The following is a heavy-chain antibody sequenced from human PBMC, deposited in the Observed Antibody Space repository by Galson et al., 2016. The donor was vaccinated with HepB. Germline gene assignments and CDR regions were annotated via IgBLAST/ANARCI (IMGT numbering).Heavy chain of an antibody. CDR3: TRGHLVRTVFYGMDV. CDR1: GLIFSDHY. D-gene: IGHD3/OR15-3a*01. Sequence: SLRLSCAASGLIFSDHYMDWVRQAPGKGLEWVARSRNKLHSFTTEYAASVKGRFTISRDDSRSSVYLQMNSLQTEDTAVYYCTRGHLVRTVFYGMDVWGQGNPGHRLL. J-gene: IGHJ6*02. CDR2: SRNKLHSFTT. V-gene: IGHV3-72*01.